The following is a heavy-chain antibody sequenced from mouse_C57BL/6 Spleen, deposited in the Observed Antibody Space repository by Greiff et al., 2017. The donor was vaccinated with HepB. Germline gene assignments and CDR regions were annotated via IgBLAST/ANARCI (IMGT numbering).Heavy chain of an antibody. J-gene: IGHJ3*01. D-gene: IGHD1-1*01. CDR1: GYFITSGYY. Sequence: EVKLMESGPGLVKPSQSLSLTCSVPGYFITSGYYWNWIRQFPGNKLEWLGYISYDGSNNYNPSLKNRISITRDTSKNQFFLKLNSVTTEDTATYYCAREGYYGSSSFAYWGQGTLVTVSA. CDR3: AREGYYGSSSFAY. V-gene: IGHV3-6*01. CDR2: ISYDGSN.